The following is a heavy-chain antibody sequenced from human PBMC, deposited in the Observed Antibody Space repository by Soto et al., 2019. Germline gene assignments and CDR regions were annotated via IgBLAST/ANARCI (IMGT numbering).Heavy chain of an antibody. V-gene: IGHV4-59*01. J-gene: IGHJ5*02. Sequence: PSETLSLTCIVSGGSISNDYWSWIRQPPGKGLEWIGYMSYSGITNYNPSLKSRVTISLDTSKNQYSLKLSSATAADTAVYYCARVPDRWGQGTLVTVSS. CDR1: GGSISNDY. CDR3: ARVPDR. CDR2: MSYSGIT. D-gene: IGHD2-2*01.